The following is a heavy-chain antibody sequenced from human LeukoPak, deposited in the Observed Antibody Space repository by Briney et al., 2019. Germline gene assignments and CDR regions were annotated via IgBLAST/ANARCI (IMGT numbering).Heavy chain of an antibody. CDR3: AKGGSSGVYYLFDY. CDR2: ISGSGGST. V-gene: IGHV3-23*01. J-gene: IGHJ4*02. CDR1: GFTFSNYV. Sequence: GGSLRLSCAASGFTFSNYVLGWVRQAPGKGLEWVSEISGSGGSTYYADSVKGRFTISRDNSKNTLYLQMNSLRAEDTAVYYCAKGGSSGVYYLFDYWGQGTLVTVSS. D-gene: IGHD3-22*01.